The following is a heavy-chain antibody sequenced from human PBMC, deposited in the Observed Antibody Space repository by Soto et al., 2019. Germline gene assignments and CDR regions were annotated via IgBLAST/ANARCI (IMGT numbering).Heavy chain of an antibody. CDR2: IYYSGST. Sequence: SETLSLTCTVSGGSISSGGYYWSWIRQHPGKGLEWIGYIYYSGSTYYNPSLKSRVTISVDTSKNQFSLKLSSVTAADTAVYYCARDQRVIRDVLRYFDSTPRGHDAFDIWGQGTMVTVSS. D-gene: IGHD3-9*01. CDR3: ARDQRVIRDVLRYFDSTPRGHDAFDI. V-gene: IGHV4-31*03. CDR1: GGSISSGGYY. J-gene: IGHJ3*02.